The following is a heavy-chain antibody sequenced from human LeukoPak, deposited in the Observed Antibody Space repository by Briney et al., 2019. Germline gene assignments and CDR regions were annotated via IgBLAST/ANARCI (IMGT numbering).Heavy chain of an antibody. CDR2: ISGSGGST. CDR3: AKDQVGGYDYFDY. CDR1: GFTFSSYA. J-gene: IGHJ4*02. D-gene: IGHD5-12*01. V-gene: IGHV3-23*01. Sequence: GGSLRLSCAASGFTFSSYAMSWVRQTPGKGLEWVSAISGSGGSTYYADSVKGRFTISRDNSKNTLYLQMNSLRAEDTAVYYCAKDQVGGYDYFDYWGQGILVTVSS.